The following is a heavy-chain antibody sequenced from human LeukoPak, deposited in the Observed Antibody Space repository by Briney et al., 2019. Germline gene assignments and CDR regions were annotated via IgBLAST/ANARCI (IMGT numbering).Heavy chain of an antibody. CDR2: INSDGSST. CDR3: ARASKSYYNVDYYYYMDV. J-gene: IGHJ6*03. Sequence: GGSLRLPCAASGFTFSSYWMHWVRQAPGKGLVWVSRINSDGSSTNYADSVKGRFTISRDNAKNTLYLHMNSLRAEDTAVYYCARASKSYYNVDYYYYMDVWGKGTTVTVSS. D-gene: IGHD3-10*01. CDR1: GFTFSSYW. V-gene: IGHV3-74*01.